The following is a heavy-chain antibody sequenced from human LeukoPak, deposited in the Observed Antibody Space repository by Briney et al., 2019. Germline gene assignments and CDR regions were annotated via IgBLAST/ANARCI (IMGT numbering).Heavy chain of an antibody. CDR3: ARDRPYYCSSTSCHYGMDV. J-gene: IGHJ6*02. CDR1: GFTFSSYA. Sequence: GGSLRLSCAASGFTFSSYAMSWVRQAPGKGLEWVSSISGSSDNTNYADSVKGRFTISRDNSKNILYLQMNSLRAEDTAVYYCARDRPYYCSSTSCHYGMDVWGQGTTVTVSS. D-gene: IGHD2-2*01. CDR2: ISGSSDNT. V-gene: IGHV3-23*01.